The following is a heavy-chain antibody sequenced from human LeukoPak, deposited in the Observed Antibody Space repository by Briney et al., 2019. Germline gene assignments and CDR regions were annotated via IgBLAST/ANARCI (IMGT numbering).Heavy chain of an antibody. D-gene: IGHD2-15*01. J-gene: IGHJ4*02. CDR3: AVDIVVVVAARDNY. Sequence: GGSLRLSCVGSEFTFRNFGMHWVRQAPGKGLEWVAAIFHDGNYEYYRDSVKGRFTISRDNAKNSLYLQMNSLRAEDTAVYYCAVDIVVVVAARDNYWGQGTLVTVSS. CDR2: IFHDGNYE. CDR1: EFTFRNFG. V-gene: IGHV3-33*03.